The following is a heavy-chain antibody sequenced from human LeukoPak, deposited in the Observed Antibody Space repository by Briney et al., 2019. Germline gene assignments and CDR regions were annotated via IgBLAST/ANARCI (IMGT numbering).Heavy chain of an antibody. J-gene: IGHJ4*02. CDR1: GGSFSGYY. Sequence: SETLSLTCAVYGGSFSGYYWSWIRQPPGKGLEWIGEINHSGSTNYNPSLKSRVTISVDTSKNQFSLKLSSVTAADTAVYYWAAITMIVVASFDYWGQGTLVTVSS. CDR2: INHSGST. CDR3: AAITMIVVASFDY. D-gene: IGHD3-22*01. V-gene: IGHV4-34*01.